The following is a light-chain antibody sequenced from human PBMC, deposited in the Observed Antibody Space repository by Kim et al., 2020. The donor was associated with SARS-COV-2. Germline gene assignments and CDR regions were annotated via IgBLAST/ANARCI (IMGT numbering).Light chain of an antibody. J-gene: IGKJ2*01. CDR1: QDVNTY. CDR3: QQYSDYPYT. Sequence: AIRMTQSPASFSASTGDRVTITCRASQDVNTYLAWYQQKPGQAPKLLIYTTSTLQSGVPSRFSGGGSGTDFTLTISNLQSEDFATYYCQQYSDYPYTFGQEHKLEI. CDR2: TTS. V-gene: IGKV1-8*01.